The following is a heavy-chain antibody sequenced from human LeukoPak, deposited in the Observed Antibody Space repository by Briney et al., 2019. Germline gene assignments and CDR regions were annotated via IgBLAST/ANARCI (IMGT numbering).Heavy chain of an antibody. D-gene: IGHD3-22*01. V-gene: IGHV4-61*02. CDR2: IYSSGST. J-gene: IGHJ5*02. CDR3: ARGLVVTPSNWFDP. CDR1: GGSISSGSYY. Sequence: SQTLSLTCTVSGGSISSGSYYWSWIRQPAGKGLEWIGRIYSSGSTNYNPSLKSRVTISVDTSKNQFSLKLTSVTAADTAVYYCARGLVVTPSNWFDPWGQGNLVTASS.